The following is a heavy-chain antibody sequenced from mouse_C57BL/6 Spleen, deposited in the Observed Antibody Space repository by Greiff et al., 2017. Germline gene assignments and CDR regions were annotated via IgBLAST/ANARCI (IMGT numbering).Heavy chain of an antibody. V-gene: IGHV1-4*01. CDR3: ARWGTGRGYFDV. J-gene: IGHJ1*03. CDR1: GYTFTSYT. D-gene: IGHD4-1*01. Sequence: VQLQQSGAELARPGASVKMSCKASGYTFTSYTMHWVKQRPGQGLEWIGYINPSSGYTKYNQKFKDKATLTADKSSSTAYMQLSSLTSEDSAVYYCARWGTGRGYFDVWGTGTTVTVSS. CDR2: INPSSGYT.